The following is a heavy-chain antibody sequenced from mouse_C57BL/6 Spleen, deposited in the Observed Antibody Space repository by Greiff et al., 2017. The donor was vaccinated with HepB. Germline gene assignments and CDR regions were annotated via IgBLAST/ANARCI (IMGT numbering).Heavy chain of an antibody. D-gene: IGHD2-1*01. J-gene: IGHJ4*01. Sequence: EVQRVESGGGLVKPGGSLKLSCAASGFTFSSYAMSWVRQTPEKRLEWVATISAGGSYTYYPDNVKGRFTISRDNAKNNLYLQMSHLKSEDTAMYYCARDRDLLFYAMDYWGQGTSVTVSS. V-gene: IGHV5-4*01. CDR3: ARDRDLLFYAMDY. CDR1: GFTFSSYA. CDR2: ISAGGSYT.